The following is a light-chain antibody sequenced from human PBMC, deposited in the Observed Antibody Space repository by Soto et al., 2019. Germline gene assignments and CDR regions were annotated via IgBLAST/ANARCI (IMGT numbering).Light chain of an antibody. J-gene: IGKJ1*01. CDR3: QQYGNSPRT. CDR1: QSGSSTY. CDR2: DAS. Sequence: GEGATLSCRSSQSGSSTYLAWYQQKPGQAPRLLIYDASRRATGIPDRFSGSGSGTDFTLTISRLEPEDFAVYYCQQYGNSPRTFGQGTKVDIK. V-gene: IGKV3-20*01.